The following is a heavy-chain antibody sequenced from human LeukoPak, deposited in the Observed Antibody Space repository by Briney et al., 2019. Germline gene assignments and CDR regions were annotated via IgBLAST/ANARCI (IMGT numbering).Heavy chain of an antibody. CDR2: IRYDESKT. CDR3: ARGYGGSHFDY. D-gene: IGHD4-23*01. Sequence: GGSLRLSCAASGFTFSTYGMHWVRQAPGKGLEWVAFIRYDESKTYYADSVRGRFIISRDNSKNTLYLQMNGLRVADTAIYYCARGYGGSHFDYWGQGALVAVSS. CDR1: GFTFSTYG. J-gene: IGHJ4*02. V-gene: IGHV3-30*02.